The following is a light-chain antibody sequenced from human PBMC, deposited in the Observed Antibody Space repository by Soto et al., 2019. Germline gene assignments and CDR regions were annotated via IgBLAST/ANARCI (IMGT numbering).Light chain of an antibody. V-gene: IGKV3-11*01. CDR1: QSVSSY. J-gene: IGKJ1*01. CDR2: DAS. CDR3: QQRSNWPRT. Sequence: EIVLTQSPATLSLSPGERATLSCRASQSVSSYLAWYQHKPGRAPRLLIYDASDRATGIPARLSGSGSGTDFTLTISSLEPEDFAVYYCQQRSNWPRTFGQGTKVDIK.